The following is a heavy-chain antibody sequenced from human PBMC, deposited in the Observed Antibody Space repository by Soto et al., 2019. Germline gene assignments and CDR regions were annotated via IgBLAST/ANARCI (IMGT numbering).Heavy chain of an antibody. CDR2: IKQDGSEK. CDR1: GFTFSSYW. J-gene: IGHJ6*03. V-gene: IGHV3-7*01. Sequence: EVQLVESGGGLVQPGGSLRLSCAASGFTFSSYWMSWVRQAPGKGLEWVANIKQDGSEKYYVDSVKGRFTISRDNAKNSLYLQMNSLRVEDTAVYYCALSSYYDFWSGYYRVGSYYYYYMDVGGKGTTVTVSS. D-gene: IGHD3-3*01. CDR3: ALSSYYDFWSGYYRVGSYYYYYMDV.